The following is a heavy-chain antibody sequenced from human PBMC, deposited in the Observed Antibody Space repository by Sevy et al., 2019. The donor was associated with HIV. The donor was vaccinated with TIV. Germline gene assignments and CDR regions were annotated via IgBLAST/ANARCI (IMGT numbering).Heavy chain of an antibody. J-gene: IGHJ6*02. CDR1: GFTFSSYW. CDR3: ARVPAAILSRYYYGMDV. Sequence: GGSLTLSCAASGFTFSSYWMSWVRHAPGKGLEWVANIKQDGSEKYYVDSVKGRFTISRDNAKNSLYLQMNSLRAEDTAVYYCARVPAAILSRYYYGMDVWGQGTTVTVSS. CDR2: IKQDGSEK. D-gene: IGHD2-2*02. V-gene: IGHV3-7*01.